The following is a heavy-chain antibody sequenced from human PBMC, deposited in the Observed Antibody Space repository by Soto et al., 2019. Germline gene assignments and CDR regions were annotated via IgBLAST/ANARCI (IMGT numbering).Heavy chain of an antibody. CDR3: ARSKAVACLQDAY. CDR1: GFTFSSYA. V-gene: IGHV3-30-3*01. D-gene: IGHD6-19*01. J-gene: IGHJ4*02. Sequence: QVQLVESGGGVVQPGRSLRLSCAASGFTFSSYAMHWVRQAPGKGLEWVAVISYDGSNKYYADSVKGRFTISRDNSKNTLDLQMNGLRAEDTAVYYCARSKAVACLQDAYWGQGTLVTVSS. CDR2: ISYDGSNK.